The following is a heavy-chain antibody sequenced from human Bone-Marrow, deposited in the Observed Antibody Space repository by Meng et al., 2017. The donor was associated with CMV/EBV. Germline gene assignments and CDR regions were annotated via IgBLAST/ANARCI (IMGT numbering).Heavy chain of an antibody. CDR2: INHSGST. J-gene: IGHJ4*02. Sequence: SETLSLTCAVYGGSFSGYYWSWIRQPPGKGLEWIGEINHSGSTNYNPSLKSRVTISVDTSKNQFSLKLSSVTAADTAVYYCARASLQHKNDYWGQGTLVTVSS. D-gene: IGHD4-11*01. V-gene: IGHV4-34*01. CDR3: ARASLQHKNDY. CDR1: GGSFSGYY.